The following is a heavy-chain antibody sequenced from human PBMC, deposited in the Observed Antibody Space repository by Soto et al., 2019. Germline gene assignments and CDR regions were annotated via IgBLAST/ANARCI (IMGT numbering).Heavy chain of an antibody. CDR1: GFTFSSYA. CDR2: ISYDGSNK. D-gene: IGHD5-12*01. J-gene: IGHJ4*02. Sequence: QVQLVESGGGVVQPGRSLRLSCAASGFTFSSYAMHWVRQAPGKGLEWVAVISYDGSNKYYADSVKGRFTISRDNSKNTLYLEMNSLRAEDTAVYYCAREVEGWLRVGYWGQGTLVTVSS. V-gene: IGHV3-30-3*01. CDR3: AREVEGWLRVGY.